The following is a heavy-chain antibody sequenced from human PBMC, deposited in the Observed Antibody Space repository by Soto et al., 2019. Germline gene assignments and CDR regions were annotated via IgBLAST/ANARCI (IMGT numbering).Heavy chain of an antibody. D-gene: IGHD3-22*01. CDR3: ARVAYYYDSSGYFY. V-gene: IGHV3-48*01. Sequence: EVQLVESGGGLVQPGGSLRLSCAASGFTFSSYSMHWVRQAPGKGLEWVSYISPSSSSIYYADSVKGRFTISRDNAKNSRYLQMNSLRAEGTAVYYCARVAYYYDSSGYFYWGQGTRVTVSS. CDR2: ISPSSSSI. CDR1: GFTFSSYS. J-gene: IGHJ4*02.